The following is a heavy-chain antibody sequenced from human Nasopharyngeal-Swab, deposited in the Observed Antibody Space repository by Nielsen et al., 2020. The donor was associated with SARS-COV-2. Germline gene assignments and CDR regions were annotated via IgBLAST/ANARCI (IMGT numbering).Heavy chain of an antibody. Sequence: GESLKISCAASGFTFNDAWMNWVRQAPGKGLEWVGRIKSKANGGTTDYAAPVKGRFTISRDDSKKTLYLQMNSLKTEGTAVYYCTTDHPAYYFYYYMGVWGKGTTVTVSS. CDR1: GFTFNDAW. CDR3: TTDHPAYYFYYYMGV. J-gene: IGHJ6*03. CDR2: IKSKANGGTT. V-gene: IGHV3-15*07.